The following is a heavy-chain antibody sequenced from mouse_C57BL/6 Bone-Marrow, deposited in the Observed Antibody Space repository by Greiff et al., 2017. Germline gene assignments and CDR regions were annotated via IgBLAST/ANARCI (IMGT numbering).Heavy chain of an antibody. CDR2: ISDGGSYT. Sequence: EVQLQESGGGLVKPGGSLKLSCAASGFTFSSYAMSWVRQTPEKRLEWVATISDGGSYTYYPDNVKGRYTISRDNAKNNLYLQMSHLKSEDTAMYYCARAPLRSYCDYWGQGTTLTVSS. D-gene: IGHD1-1*01. CDR1: GFTFSSYA. V-gene: IGHV5-4*01. CDR3: ARAPLRSYCDY. J-gene: IGHJ2*01.